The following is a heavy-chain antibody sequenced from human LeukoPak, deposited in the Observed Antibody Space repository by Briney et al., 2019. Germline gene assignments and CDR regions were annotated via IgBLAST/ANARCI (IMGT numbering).Heavy chain of an antibody. V-gene: IGHV3-30*04. CDR1: GFIFSSYA. CDR3: ARDRCSGGSCYSFVFDI. CDR2: VSFDGSNK. J-gene: IGHJ3*02. D-gene: IGHD2-15*01. Sequence: GGSLRLSCAASGFIFSSYAMHWVRQAPGKGLEWVSVVSFDGSNKQYAEALKGRFTICRDNSKNTLHLQINSLRAEDTAVYFCARDRCSGGSCYSFVFDIWGQGTMVPVSS.